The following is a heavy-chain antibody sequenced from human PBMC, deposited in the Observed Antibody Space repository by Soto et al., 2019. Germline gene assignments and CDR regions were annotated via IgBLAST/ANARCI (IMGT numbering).Heavy chain of an antibody. CDR2: IDYSGST. CDR3: ARDYGGQKDY. J-gene: IGHJ4*02. V-gene: IGHV4-59*01. CDR1: GGPISSYS. D-gene: IGHD4-17*01. Sequence: LSLTCPVSGGPISSYSWSWIRQPPGKGLERIGYIDYSGSTNYNPSLKSRVTISVDTAKNQFYLKLRSVTAAATAVYCDARDYGGQKDYCGQGTLVTGSS.